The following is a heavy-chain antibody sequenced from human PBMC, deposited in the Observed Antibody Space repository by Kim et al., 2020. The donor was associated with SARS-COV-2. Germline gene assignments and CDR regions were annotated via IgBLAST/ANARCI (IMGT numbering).Heavy chain of an antibody. CDR1: GDSVSSNSAA. D-gene: IGHD6-6*01. Sequence: SQTLSLTCAISGDSVSSNSAAWNWIRQSPSRGLEWLGRTYYRSKWYNDYAVSVKSRITINPDTSKNQFSLQLNSVTPEDTAVYYCARVVSSSLPYYYYGMDVWGQGTTVTVSS. CDR2: TYYRSKWYN. J-gene: IGHJ6*02. V-gene: IGHV6-1*01. CDR3: ARVVSSSLPYYYYGMDV.